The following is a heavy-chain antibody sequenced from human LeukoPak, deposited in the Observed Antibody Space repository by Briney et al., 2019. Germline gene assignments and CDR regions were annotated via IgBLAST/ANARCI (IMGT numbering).Heavy chain of an antibody. J-gene: IGHJ4*02. CDR3: AKVRRYDSSGYVGYFDD. Sequence: GGTLRLSCAASGFTFSTYGMSWVRQAPGKGLEWVSSISNGDSTYYADSVKGRFTISRDNSENTLYLQMNNLRVEDTAVYYCAKVRRYDSSGYVGYFDDWGQGTLVTVSS. V-gene: IGHV3-23*01. CDR1: GFTFSTYG. D-gene: IGHD3-22*01. CDR2: ISNGDST.